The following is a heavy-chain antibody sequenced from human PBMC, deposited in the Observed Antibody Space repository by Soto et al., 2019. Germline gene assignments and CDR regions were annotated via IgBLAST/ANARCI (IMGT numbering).Heavy chain of an antibody. V-gene: IGHV1-18*01. CDR2: ISAYNSNT. CDR3: AGGDATKIVVTTYYGMDV. D-gene: IGHD3-22*01. J-gene: IGHJ6*02. CDR1: GYTFTSYG. Sequence: ASVKVSCKASGYTFTSYGISWVRQAPGQGLEWMGWISAYNSNTNYAQKLQGRVTMTTDTSTSTAYMEVRSLTSEDTAVYYCAGGDATKIVVTTYYGMDVWGQGTTVTVSS.